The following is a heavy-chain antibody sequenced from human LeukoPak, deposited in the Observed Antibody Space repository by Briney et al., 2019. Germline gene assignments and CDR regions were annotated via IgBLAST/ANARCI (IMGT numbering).Heavy chain of an antibody. CDR3: AKNMGPEYYYGMDV. CDR2: ITTSDGNT. CDR1: GFTFSSYT. D-gene: IGHD2/OR15-2a*01. J-gene: IGHJ6*02. Sequence: GGSLRLSCAASGFTFSSYTMSWVRQAPGKGLEWVSTITTSDGNTYYADSVRGRFTISRDNSKSTLYLQMNSLRAEDTAIYYCAKNMGPEYYYGMDVWGQGTTVTVSS. V-gene: IGHV3-23*01.